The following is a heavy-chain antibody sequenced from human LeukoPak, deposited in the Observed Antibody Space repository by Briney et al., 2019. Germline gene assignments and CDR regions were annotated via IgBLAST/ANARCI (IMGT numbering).Heavy chain of an antibody. Sequence: PGGSLRLSCTASGFTFSNYAMTWVRQGPGKGLEWVSGISGSGGSTYYADSVKGRFTISRDNSKNALYLQMNSLRAEDTAVYYCAIRPDIVVVPAANFDYWGQGTLVTVSS. V-gene: IGHV3-23*01. J-gene: IGHJ4*02. CDR1: GFTFSNYA. CDR2: ISGSGGST. D-gene: IGHD2-2*01. CDR3: AIRPDIVVVPAANFDY.